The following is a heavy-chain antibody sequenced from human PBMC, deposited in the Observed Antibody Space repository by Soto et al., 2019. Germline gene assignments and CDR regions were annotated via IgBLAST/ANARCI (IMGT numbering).Heavy chain of an antibody. CDR1: GYSFTSYW. Sequence: PEESLKISCKGSGYSFTSYWISWVRQMPGKGLEWMGRIDPSDSYTNYSPSFQGHVTISADKSIGTAYLQWSSLKASDTAMYYCARHRGYCTNGVCYTYFDYWGQGTLVTVSS. CDR3: ARHRGYCTNGVCYTYFDY. D-gene: IGHD2-8*01. V-gene: IGHV5-10-1*01. CDR2: IDPSDSYT. J-gene: IGHJ4*02.